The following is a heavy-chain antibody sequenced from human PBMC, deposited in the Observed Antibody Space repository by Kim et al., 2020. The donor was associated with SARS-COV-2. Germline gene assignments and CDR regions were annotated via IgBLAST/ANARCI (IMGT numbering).Heavy chain of an antibody. D-gene: IGHD2-2*01. CDR1: GFDSSKYS. CDR3: ARLVAPAAHFDT. V-gene: IGHV3-48*02. Sequence: GGSLRLSCAASGFDSSKYSMVWVRQAPGGGLEWIAYISSGAATKYYADSVRGRFTMSRDNAKNSLSLQMDSLRDDDTGVYFCARLVAPAAHFDTWGQGTLVTVSS. CDR2: ISSGAATK. J-gene: IGHJ4*02.